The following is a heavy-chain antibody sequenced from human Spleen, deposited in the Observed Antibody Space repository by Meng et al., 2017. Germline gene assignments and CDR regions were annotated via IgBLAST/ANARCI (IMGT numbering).Heavy chain of an antibody. CDR2: TYYRSKWYN. V-gene: IGHV6-1*01. CDR3: ARDMADYYDSSGYRGMDV. CDR1: GDSVSSNSAA. D-gene: IGHD3-22*01. J-gene: IGHJ6*02. Sequence: SQIRSLTGAISGDSVSSNSAAWNWIRQSPSRGLEWLGRTYYRSKWYNDYAVSVKSRITINPDTSKNQFSLQLNSVTPEDTAVYYCARDMADYYDSSGYRGMDVWGQGTTVTVSS.